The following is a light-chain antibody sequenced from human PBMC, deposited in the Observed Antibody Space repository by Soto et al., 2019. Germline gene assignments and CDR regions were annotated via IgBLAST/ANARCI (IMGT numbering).Light chain of an antibody. CDR2: SNN. CDR3: AAWDDSLNGVV. CDR1: SSNIGCNT. J-gene: IGLJ2*01. V-gene: IGLV1-44*01. Sequence: SVLTQPPSASGTPGQRVTISCSGSSSNIGCNTVNWYQQLPGTAPKLLIYSNNQRPSGVPDRFSGSKSGTSASLAISGLQSEDEADYYCAAWDDSLNGVVFGGGTKLTVL.